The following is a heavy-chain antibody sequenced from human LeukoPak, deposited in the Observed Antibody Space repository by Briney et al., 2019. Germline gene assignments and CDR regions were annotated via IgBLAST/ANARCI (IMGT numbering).Heavy chain of an antibody. V-gene: IGHV3-30-3*01. CDR3: ARDRDTAMATGYFDY. Sequence: GSLRLSCAASGFTFSGYWMHWVRQAPGKGLEWVAVISYDGSNKYYADSVKGRFTISRDNSKNTLYLQMNSPRAEDTAVYYCARDRDTAMATGYFDYWGQGTLVTVSS. CDR1: GFTFSGYW. CDR2: ISYDGSNK. D-gene: IGHD5-18*01. J-gene: IGHJ4*02.